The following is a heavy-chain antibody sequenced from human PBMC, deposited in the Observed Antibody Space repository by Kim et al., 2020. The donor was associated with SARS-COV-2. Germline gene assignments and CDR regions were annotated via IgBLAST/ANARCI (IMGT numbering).Heavy chain of an antibody. CDR3: AKERILRYFDWSFDY. CDR2: ISDSGLGT. J-gene: IGHJ4*02. V-gene: IGHV3-23*01. CDR1: GFTFSNYA. Sequence: GGSLRLSCAASGFTFSNYAMTWVRQAPGKGLEWVSAISDSGLGTYYADSVKGRFTISRDNSKNTLYLQMNSLRAEDTAVYYCAKERILRYFDWSFDYWGQGTLVTVSS. D-gene: IGHD3-9*01.